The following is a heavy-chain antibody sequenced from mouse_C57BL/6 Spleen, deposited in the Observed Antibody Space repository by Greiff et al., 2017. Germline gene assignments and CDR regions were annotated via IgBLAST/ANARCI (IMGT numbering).Heavy chain of an antibody. J-gene: IGHJ4*01. CDR1: GYTFTSYW. CDR2: INPSNGGT. Sequence: QVQLKQSGTELVKPGASVKLSCKASGYTFTSYWMHWVKQRPGQGLEWIGNINPSNGGTNYNEKFKSKATLTVDKSSSTAYMQLRSLTSEDSAVYYCAREVYYYAMDYWGQGTSVTVSS. V-gene: IGHV1-53*01. CDR3: AREVYYYAMDY.